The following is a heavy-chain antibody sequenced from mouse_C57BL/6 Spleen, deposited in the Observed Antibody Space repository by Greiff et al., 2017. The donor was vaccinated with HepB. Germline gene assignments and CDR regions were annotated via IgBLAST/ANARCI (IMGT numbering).Heavy chain of an antibody. D-gene: IGHD2-4*01. Sequence: QVTLKESGPGILQSSQTLSLTCSFSGFSLSTSGMGVSWIRQPSGKGLEWLAHIYWDDDKRYNPSLKSRLTISKDTSRNQVFLKITSVDTADTATYYCARNYDYARYFDVWGTGTTVTVSS. J-gene: IGHJ1*03. CDR3: ARNYDYARYFDV. CDR2: IYWDDDK. V-gene: IGHV8-12*01. CDR1: GFSLSTSGMG.